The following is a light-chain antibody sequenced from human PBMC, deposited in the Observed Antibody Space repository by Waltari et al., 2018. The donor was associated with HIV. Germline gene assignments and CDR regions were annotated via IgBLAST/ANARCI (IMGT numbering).Light chain of an antibody. CDR3: SSYAGSNRFVV. Sequence: QSALTQPPSASGSPGQSLAISCTGTSSDLGAYNFAPWYQQQPGSAPKLIIFEVTKRPTGVPDRFSGSKSGNTASLTVSGLLPEDDADYYCSSYAGSNRFVVFGGGTRLTVL. V-gene: IGLV2-8*01. J-gene: IGLJ2*01. CDR2: EVT. CDR1: SSDLGAYNF.